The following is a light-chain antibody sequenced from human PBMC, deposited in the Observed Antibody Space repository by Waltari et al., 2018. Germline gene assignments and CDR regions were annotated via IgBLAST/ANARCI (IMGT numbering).Light chain of an antibody. J-gene: IGKJ5*01. V-gene: IGKV2-30*01. CDR3: MQATHWPVT. Sequence: DVGLTQSPLSLPVTLGQPASISCRASQSLVYTDGISYLNWFHQRPGQAPRRLIYKVSIRDSGAPDRVSGSGSGTDFTLMISSVEADDVGVYFCMQATHWPVTFGQGTRLE. CDR1: QSLVYTDGISY. CDR2: KVS.